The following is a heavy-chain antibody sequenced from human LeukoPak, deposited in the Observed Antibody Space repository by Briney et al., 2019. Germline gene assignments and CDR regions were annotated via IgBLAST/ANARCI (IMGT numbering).Heavy chain of an antibody. CDR2: IYYSGST. CDR1: GGSISSSSYY. CDR3: ARDHSAVVVAAPYFDY. D-gene: IGHD2-15*01. J-gene: IGHJ4*02. V-gene: IGHV4-39*07. Sequence: SETLSLTCTVSGGSISSSSYYWGWIRQPPGKGLEWIGSIYYSGSTYYNPSLKSRVTISVDTSKNQFSLKLSSVTAADTAVYYCARDHSAVVVAAPYFDYWGQGTLVTVSS.